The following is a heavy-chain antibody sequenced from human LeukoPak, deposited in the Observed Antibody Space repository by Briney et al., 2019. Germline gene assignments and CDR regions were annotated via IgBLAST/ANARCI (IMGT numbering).Heavy chain of an antibody. CDR2: ISSGSSCI. Sequence: GGSLRLSCAASGFTFSSYNMNWVRQAPGKGLEWVSSISSGSSCIYYADAVKGRFTISRDNAKNSLYLQMNSLRAEDTAVYYCARVDNYFDYWGQGTLVTVSS. CDR1: GFTFSSYN. CDR3: ARVDNYFDY. V-gene: IGHV3-21*01. J-gene: IGHJ4*02.